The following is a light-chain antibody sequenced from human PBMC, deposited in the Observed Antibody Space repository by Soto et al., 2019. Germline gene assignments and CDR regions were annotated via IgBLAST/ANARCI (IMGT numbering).Light chain of an antibody. Sequence: DVVMTQSPLSLPVTLGQPASISCRSSQSLVYSDGITYLNWFQQRPGQSPRRLIYKVSNRDSGVPDRFSGSGSGTDFTLKISRVEAEDVGVYYCMQGTHWPPFTFGPGTKVDIK. CDR2: KVS. J-gene: IGKJ3*01. CDR1: QSLVYSDGITY. V-gene: IGKV2-30*01. CDR3: MQGTHWPPFT.